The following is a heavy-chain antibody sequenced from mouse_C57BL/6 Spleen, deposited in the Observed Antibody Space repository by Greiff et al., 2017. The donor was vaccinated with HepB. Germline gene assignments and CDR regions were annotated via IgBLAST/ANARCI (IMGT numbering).Heavy chain of an antibody. J-gene: IGHJ3*01. D-gene: IGHD2-5*01. CDR1: GFTFSDYG. CDR2: ISSGSSTI. V-gene: IGHV5-17*01. CDR3: ARPGAYYSNYGFAY. Sequence: EVQLVESGGGLVKPGGSLKLSCAASGFTFSDYGMHWVRQAPEKGLEWVAYISSGSSTIYYADTVKGRFTISRDNAKNTLFLQMTSLRSEDTAMYYCARPGAYYSNYGFAYWGQGTLVTVSA.